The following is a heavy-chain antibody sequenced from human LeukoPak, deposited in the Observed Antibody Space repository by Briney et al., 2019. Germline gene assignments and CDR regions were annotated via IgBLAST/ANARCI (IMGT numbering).Heavy chain of an antibody. CDR1: GGSINSYY. CDR3: ARVPQNGDPDY. Sequence: PSETLSLTCTVSGGSINSYYWSWIRQPPGKGLEWIGYIYYSGSTNYNPSLKSRVTISLDTSKNQFSLKLNSVTAADTAVYYCARVPQNGDPDYWGQGTLVTVSS. D-gene: IGHD2-21*02. CDR2: IYYSGST. V-gene: IGHV4-59*12. J-gene: IGHJ4*02.